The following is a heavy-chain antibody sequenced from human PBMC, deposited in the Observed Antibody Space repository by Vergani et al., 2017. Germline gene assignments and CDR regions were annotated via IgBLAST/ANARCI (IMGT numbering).Heavy chain of an antibody. CDR3: ARRSDVLLWFGDVDV. J-gene: IGHJ6*04. D-gene: IGHD3-10*01. CDR2: IYHSGST. V-gene: IGHV4-38-2*02. CDR1: GGSISSGYY. Sequence: QVQLQESGPGLVKPSQTLSLTCTVSGGSISSGYYWGWIRQPPGKGLEWIGRIYHSGSTYYNPSLKSRVTISVDTSKNQFSLKLSSVTAADTAVYYCARRSDVLLWFGDVDVWGKGTTVTVSS.